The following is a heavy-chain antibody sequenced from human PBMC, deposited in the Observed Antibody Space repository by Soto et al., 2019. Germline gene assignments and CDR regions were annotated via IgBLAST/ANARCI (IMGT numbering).Heavy chain of an antibody. CDR2: IYYSGNT. CDR3: ARVPNPFRLKIGYEDAFDF. V-gene: IGHV4-31*03. CDR1: GGSISSNDFY. Sequence: SETLSLTCIVSGGSISSNDFYWSWIRQHPGKGLEWIGYIYYSGNTYYNPSLKSRVTILVDTSKNQFSLQLNSVTPEDTAVYYCARVPNPFRLKIGYEDAFDFWGQGTMVTVSS. D-gene: IGHD5-12*01. J-gene: IGHJ3*01.